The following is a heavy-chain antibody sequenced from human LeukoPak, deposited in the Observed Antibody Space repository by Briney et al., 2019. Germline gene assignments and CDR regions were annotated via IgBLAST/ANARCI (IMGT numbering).Heavy chain of an antibody. V-gene: IGHV3-49*04. D-gene: IGHD6-19*01. J-gene: IGHJ4*02. Sequence: GGSLRLSCTASGFTFGDYAMSWVRQAPGKGLEWVGFIRSKADGGTTEYAVSVKGRFTISRDDSKSIAYLQMNSLKTEDTAVYYCTRDRAVAGIFDYWGQGTLVTVSS. CDR2: IRSKADGGTT. CDR3: TRDRAVAGIFDY. CDR1: GFTFGDYA.